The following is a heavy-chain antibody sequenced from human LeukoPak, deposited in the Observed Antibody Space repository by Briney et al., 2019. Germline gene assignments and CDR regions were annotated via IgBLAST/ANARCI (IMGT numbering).Heavy chain of an antibody. CDR3: SSGLYSDDSSGYYYTTPAFDY. CDR1: SGSINNGDYY. D-gene: IGHD3-22*01. Sequence: NPSVTLSLTCTVCSGSINNGDYYGRWIRQPPGKGLEWIGYIYYSGSTYYNPSLKSRVTISIDTSKNQFSLKLSSVTAADTAVYYWSSGLYSDDSSGYYYTTPAFDYWGQGTLVIVSS. CDR2: IYYSGST. V-gene: IGHV4-30-4*03. J-gene: IGHJ4*02.